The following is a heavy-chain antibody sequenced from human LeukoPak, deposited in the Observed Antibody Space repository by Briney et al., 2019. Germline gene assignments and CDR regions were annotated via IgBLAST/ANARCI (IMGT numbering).Heavy chain of an antibody. V-gene: IGHV4-4*07. CDR2: IYTSGST. CDR1: GGSISSYY. D-gene: IGHD4-23*01. J-gene: IGHJ4*02. Sequence: SETLSLTCTVSGGSISSYYWSWIRQPAGKGLEWIGRIYTSGSTNYNPSLKSRVTMSVDTSKNQFSLKLSSVTAAGTAVYYCARGSHYGGNSVLDYWGQGTLVTVSS. CDR3: ARGSHYGGNSVLDY.